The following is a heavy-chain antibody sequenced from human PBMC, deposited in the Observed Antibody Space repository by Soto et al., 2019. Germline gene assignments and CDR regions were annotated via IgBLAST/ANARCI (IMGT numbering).Heavy chain of an antibody. J-gene: IGHJ5*02. CDR1: GGYISSGGYY. CDR2: IYCSGST. V-gene: IGHV4-31*03. Sequence: SETLSLTCTVSGGYISSGGYYWSWIRQHPGKGLEWIGYIYCSGSTYYNPSLKSRVSISVDTSKNQFSLKLSSVTAADTAVYYCARARIAAAGTWFDHWGQGTLVAVS. CDR3: ARARIAAAGTWFDH. D-gene: IGHD6-13*01.